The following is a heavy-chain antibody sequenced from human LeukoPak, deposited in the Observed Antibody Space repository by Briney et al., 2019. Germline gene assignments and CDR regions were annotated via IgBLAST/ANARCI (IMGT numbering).Heavy chain of an antibody. CDR2: IYTSGSI. CDR3: ARAMVRGAIRGPHWFDP. CDR1: GGSISSYY. V-gene: IGHV4-4*07. Sequence: SETLSLTCTVSGGSISSYYWSWIRQPAGKGLEWIGRIYTSGSINYNPSLKSRVTMSVDTSKNQFSLKLSSVTAADTAVYYCARAMVRGAIRGPHWFDPWGQGTLVTVSS. D-gene: IGHD3-10*01. J-gene: IGHJ5*02.